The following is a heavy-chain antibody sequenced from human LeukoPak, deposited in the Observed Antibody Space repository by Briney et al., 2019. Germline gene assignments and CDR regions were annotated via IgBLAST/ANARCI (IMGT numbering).Heavy chain of an antibody. Sequence: SGPTLVNPTQTLTLTCTFSGFSLSTRRMCVSWIRQPPGKALEWLALIDWDDDKYYSTSLKTRLTISKDTSKNQVVLTMTNMDPVDTATYYCARGTIAAADAFDIWGQGTMVTVSS. V-gene: IGHV2-70*01. J-gene: IGHJ3*02. CDR2: IDWDDDK. CDR3: ARGTIAAADAFDI. CDR1: GFSLSTRRMC. D-gene: IGHD6-13*01.